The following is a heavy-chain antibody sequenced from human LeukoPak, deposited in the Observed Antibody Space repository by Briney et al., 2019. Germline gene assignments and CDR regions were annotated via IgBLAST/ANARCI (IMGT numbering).Heavy chain of an antibody. CDR3: ASSLHDYGDYHYYYYYMDV. D-gene: IGHD4-17*01. J-gene: IGHJ6*03. CDR2: IYSGGST. Sequence: GGSLRLSCAASGFTVSSNYMSWVRQAPGKGLEWVSVIYSGGSTYYADSVKGRFTISRDNAKNSLYLQMNSLRAEDTAVYYCASSLHDYGDYHYYYYYMDVWGKGTTVTVSS. CDR1: GFTVSSNY. V-gene: IGHV3-53*01.